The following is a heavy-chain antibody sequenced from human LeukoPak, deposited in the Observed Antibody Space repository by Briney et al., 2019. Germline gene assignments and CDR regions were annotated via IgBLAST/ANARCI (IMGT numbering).Heavy chain of an antibody. D-gene: IGHD6-13*01. CDR1: GFTFTTSA. CDR3: AAGLAAAASLCLDY. J-gene: IGHJ4*02. Sequence: SSVKVSCKAAGFTFTTSAMQSVRQARGQRPECRGVIVVGSGKRSDEQKFQERVTSTRDMSTRTAYMELSRLRSEVTAVYYCAAGLAAAASLCLDYWGQESLVTVSS. CDR2: IVVGSGKR. V-gene: IGHV1-58*02.